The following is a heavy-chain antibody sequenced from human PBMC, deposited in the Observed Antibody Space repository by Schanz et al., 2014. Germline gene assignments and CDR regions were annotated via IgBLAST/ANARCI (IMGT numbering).Heavy chain of an antibody. J-gene: IGHJ4*02. CDR3: VRDSFFAFDY. D-gene: IGHD3-3*01. V-gene: IGHV3-7*01. CDR1: GFNFSSYS. CDR2: IKKDGSEK. Sequence: VQLVDSGGGLVKPGGSLRLSCAASGFNFSSYSLNWVRQAPGKGLEWVANIKKDGSEKYYVDSVKGRFTISRDNAKNSLFLQMNSLRPEDTAVYYCVRDSFFAFDYWGQGTLVTVSS.